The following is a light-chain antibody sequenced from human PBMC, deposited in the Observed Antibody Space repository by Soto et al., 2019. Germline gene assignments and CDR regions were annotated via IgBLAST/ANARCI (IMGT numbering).Light chain of an antibody. J-gene: IGKJ1*01. V-gene: IGKV1-39*01. CDR3: QQSYNTPLT. Sequence: ITVSESPSSLASSLGDTCTITCRASQTIGTNLNWYRQKSGAAPDLLIYDASTLQSGVPSRFRGGASGTEFTLTISSLQLDDFATYYCQQSYNTPLTFGQGTKVDIK. CDR1: QTIGTN. CDR2: DAS.